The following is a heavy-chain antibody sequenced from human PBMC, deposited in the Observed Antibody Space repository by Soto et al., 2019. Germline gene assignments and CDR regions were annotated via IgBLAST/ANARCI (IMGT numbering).Heavy chain of an antibody. CDR2: ISSSSSTI. Sequence: GGSLILSCAASGFTFSSYSMNWVRQAPGKGLEWVSYISSSSSTIYYADSVKGRFTISRDNAKNSLYLQMNSLRDEDTAVYYCARENYGDYLNWFDPWGQGTLVTVSS. CDR3: ARENYGDYLNWFDP. V-gene: IGHV3-48*02. D-gene: IGHD4-17*01. J-gene: IGHJ5*02. CDR1: GFTFSSYS.